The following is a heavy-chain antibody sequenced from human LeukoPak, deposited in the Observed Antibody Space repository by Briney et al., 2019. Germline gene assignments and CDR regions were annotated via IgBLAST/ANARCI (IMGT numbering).Heavy chain of an antibody. CDR3: ARVSVRDYDFWSGYYNY. Sequence: SETLSLTCTASGGSISSGDYYWSWIRQPPGKGLEWIGYIYYSGSTYYNPSLKSRVTISVDTSKNQFSLKLSSVTAADTAVYYCARVSVRDYDFWSGYYNYWGQGTLVTVSS. J-gene: IGHJ4*02. CDR2: IYYSGST. D-gene: IGHD3-3*01. CDR1: GGSISSGDYY. V-gene: IGHV4-30-4*08.